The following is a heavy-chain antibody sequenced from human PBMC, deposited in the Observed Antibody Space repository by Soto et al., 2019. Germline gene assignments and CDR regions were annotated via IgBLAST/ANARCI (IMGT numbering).Heavy chain of an antibody. CDR1: GFTFSSYW. V-gene: IGHV3-7*01. CDR3: VRVRCSGTSCRRGWYFDL. CDR2: IKQDGSEK. J-gene: IGHJ2*01. D-gene: IGHD2-15*01. Sequence: EVQLAESGGGLVQPGGSLRLSCAASGFTFSSYWMSWVRQAPGKGLEWVANIKQDGSEKYYVDSMKGRFTISRDNAKNSLFLQMNSLRAEDTAVYYCVRVRCSGTSCRRGWYFDLWGRGTLVTVSS.